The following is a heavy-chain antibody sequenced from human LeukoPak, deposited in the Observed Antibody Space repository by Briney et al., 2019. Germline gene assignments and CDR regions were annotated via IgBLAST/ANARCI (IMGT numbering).Heavy chain of an antibody. V-gene: IGHV3-21*01. CDR3: ATDGQSSGWYGFDY. D-gene: IGHD6-19*01. CDR1: GFTFSDYA. J-gene: IGHJ4*02. CDR2: ITSPVGHI. Sequence: PGRSLGLSCAASGFTFSDYAIHWVRQAPGKGLEWVASITSPVGHIYYADSLKGRITISRDNAESSLYLQMNSLRAEDTAVYYCATDGQSSGWYGFDYWGQGTLVTVSS.